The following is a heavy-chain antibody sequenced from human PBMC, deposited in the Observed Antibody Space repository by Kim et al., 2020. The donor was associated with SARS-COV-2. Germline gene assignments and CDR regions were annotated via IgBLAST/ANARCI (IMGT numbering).Heavy chain of an antibody. CDR2: ISYDGSNK. Sequence: GGSLRLSCAASGFTFSSYGMHWVRQAPGKGLEWVAVISYDGSNKYYADSVKGRFTISRDNSKNTLYLQMNSLRAEDTAVYYCAKVYYDFWSGYYNYGMDVWGQGTTVTVSS. D-gene: IGHD3-3*01. V-gene: IGHV3-30*18. J-gene: IGHJ6*02. CDR1: GFTFSSYG. CDR3: AKVYYDFWSGYYNYGMDV.